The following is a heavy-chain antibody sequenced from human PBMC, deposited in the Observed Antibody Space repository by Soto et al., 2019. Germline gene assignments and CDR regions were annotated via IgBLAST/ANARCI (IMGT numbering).Heavy chain of an antibody. D-gene: IGHD3-9*01. Sequence: GASVKGSCQASGFTFTSSSLPGGGQARGQRLEWIGWIVVGSGNTNYAQKFQERVTITRDMSTSTAYMELSSLRSEDTAVYYCAARYDILTDPGLGFDPWGQGTLVTVSS. V-gene: IGHV1-58*01. CDR2: IVVGSGNT. CDR3: AARYDILTDPGLGFDP. CDR1: GFTFTSSS. J-gene: IGHJ5*02.